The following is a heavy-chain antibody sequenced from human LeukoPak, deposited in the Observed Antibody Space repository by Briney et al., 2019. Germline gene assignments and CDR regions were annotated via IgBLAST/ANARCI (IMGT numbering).Heavy chain of an antibody. CDR1: GFTFSTYW. D-gene: IGHD2-2*01. Sequence: GGSLRLSCTVSGFTFSTYWMSWVRQAPGKGPEWVAIIKYDATEKYYVESVKGRFTVSRDNAKDSVYLQLNSLRAEDTAVYDCARDKKAGSSDGSVFDSWGQGTLVTVSS. CDR3: ARDKKAGSSDGSVFDS. J-gene: IGHJ4*02. V-gene: IGHV3-7*01. CDR2: IKYDATEK.